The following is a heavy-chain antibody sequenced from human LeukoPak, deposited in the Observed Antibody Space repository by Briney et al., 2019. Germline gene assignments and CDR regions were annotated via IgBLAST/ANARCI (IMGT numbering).Heavy chain of an antibody. D-gene: IGHD6-6*01. CDR1: GFTFSTYA. J-gene: IGHJ4*02. CDR3: ARGARYSSSSDYFDY. CDR2: ISDDGSNE. Sequence: GGSLRLSCAASGFTFSTYAMHWVRQAPGKGLEWVAVISDDGSNEYYADSVKGRFTISRDNSKNTLYLQMNSLRAEDTAVYYCARGARYSSSSDYFDYWGQGTLVTVSS. V-gene: IGHV3-30-3*01.